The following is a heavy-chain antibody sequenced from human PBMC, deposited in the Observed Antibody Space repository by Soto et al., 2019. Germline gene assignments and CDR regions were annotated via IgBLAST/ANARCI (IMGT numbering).Heavy chain of an antibody. V-gene: IGHV3-23*01. CDR3: AKVSRPPDEIMITFGGVIVGRWFDP. Sequence: GGSLRLSCAASGFTFSSYAMSWVRQAPGKGLEWVSAISGSGGSTYYADSVKGRFTISRDNSKNTLVLQMNSLRAEDTAVYYCAKVSRPPDEIMITFGGVIVGRWFDPWGQGTLVTVSS. D-gene: IGHD3-16*02. J-gene: IGHJ5*02. CDR2: ISGSGGST. CDR1: GFTFSSYA.